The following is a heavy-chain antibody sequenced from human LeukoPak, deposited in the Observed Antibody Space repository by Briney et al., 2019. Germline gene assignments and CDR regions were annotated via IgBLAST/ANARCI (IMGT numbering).Heavy chain of an antibody. Sequence: GRSLRLSCAASGFTFSSYAMHWVRQAPGKGLEWVAVISYDGSNKYYADSVKGRFTISRDNSKNTLYLQMNSLRAEDTAVYYCARGYPRGVVVAATPNLFDYWGQGTLVTVSS. CDR2: ISYDGSNK. CDR1: GFTFSSYA. D-gene: IGHD2-15*01. V-gene: IGHV3-30*04. J-gene: IGHJ4*02. CDR3: ARGYPRGVVVAATPNLFDY.